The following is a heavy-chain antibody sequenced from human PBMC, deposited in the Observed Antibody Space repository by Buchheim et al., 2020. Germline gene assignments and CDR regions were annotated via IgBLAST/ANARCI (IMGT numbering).Heavy chain of an antibody. CDR2: IWYNGIT. CDR1: GGSVSSGSYY. CDR3: ARENAYYYYMDV. Sequence: QVQLQESGPGLVKPSETLSLTCSVSGGSVSSGSYYWTWIRQSPGKGLEWIGFIWYNGITKYNPSLRSRVTISVDKSTDQFSLKLTSVTAEDTAVYYCARENAYYYYMDVWGKGTT. J-gene: IGHJ6*03. V-gene: IGHV4-61*01.